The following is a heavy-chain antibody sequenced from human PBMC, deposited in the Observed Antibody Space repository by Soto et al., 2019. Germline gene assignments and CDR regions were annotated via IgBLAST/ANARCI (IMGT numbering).Heavy chain of an antibody. Sequence: GGSLRLSCVASGFTFSSYGMHWVRQAPGKGLEWVAVISYDGSNKYYADSVKGRFTISRDNSKNTLYLQMNSLRAEDTAVYYCARDGCGGDCYLSGMDVWGQGTTVTVSS. CDR1: GFTFSSYG. J-gene: IGHJ6*02. V-gene: IGHV3-30*03. D-gene: IGHD2-21*02. CDR3: ARDGCGGDCYLSGMDV. CDR2: ISYDGSNK.